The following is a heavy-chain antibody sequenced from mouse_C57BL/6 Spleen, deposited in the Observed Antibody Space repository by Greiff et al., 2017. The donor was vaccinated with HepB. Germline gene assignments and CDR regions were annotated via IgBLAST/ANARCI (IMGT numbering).Heavy chain of an antibody. CDR3: ARYIRGWYFDV. J-gene: IGHJ1*03. CDR1: GFTFTDYY. CDR2: IRNKANGYTT. V-gene: IGHV7-3*01. Sequence: EVMLVESGGGLVQPGGSLSLSCAASGFTFTDYYMSWVRQPPGKALEWLGFIRNKANGYTTEYSASEKGRFTISRYNSQSILYLQMNALRAEDSATYYCARYIRGWYFDVWGTGTTVTVSS.